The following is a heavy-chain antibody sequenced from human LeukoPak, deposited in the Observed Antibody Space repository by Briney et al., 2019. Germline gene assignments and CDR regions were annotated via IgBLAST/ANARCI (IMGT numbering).Heavy chain of an antibody. D-gene: IGHD3-10*01. CDR2: VSYSGGT. Sequence: PSETLSLTCTVSGGSINTYYWSWIRQPRGKGLEWIGDVSYSGGTNYSPSLKSRVSILLDTSKKEFSLKLSSVTAADTAVYYCARTLRGLYYGSGSLDYWGQGTLVTVSS. CDR1: GGSINTYY. V-gene: IGHV4-59*01. CDR3: ARTLRGLYYGSGSLDY. J-gene: IGHJ4*02.